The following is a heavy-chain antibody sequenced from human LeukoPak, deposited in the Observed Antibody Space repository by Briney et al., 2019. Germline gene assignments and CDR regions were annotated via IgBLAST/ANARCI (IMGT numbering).Heavy chain of an antibody. CDR1: GGSFSGYY. CDR2: INHSGST. Sequence: PSETLSLTCAVYGGSFSGYYWSWIRQPPGKGLEWMGEINHSGSTNYNPSLKSRVTISVDTSKNQFSLKLSSVTAADTAVYYCARALGPRYYDSSGLRVFDYWGQGTLVTVSS. D-gene: IGHD3-22*01. J-gene: IGHJ4*02. CDR3: ARALGPRYYDSSGLRVFDY. V-gene: IGHV4-34*01.